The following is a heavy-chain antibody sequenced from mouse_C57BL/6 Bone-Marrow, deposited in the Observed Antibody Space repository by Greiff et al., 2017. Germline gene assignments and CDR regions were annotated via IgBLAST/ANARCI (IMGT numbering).Heavy chain of an antibody. V-gene: IGHV5-15*01. CDR1: GFTFSDYG. CDR3: ARSTMVTRYFDV. CDR2: ISNLAYSI. J-gene: IGHJ1*03. Sequence: DVMLVESGGGLVQPGGSLKLSCAASGFTFSDYGMAWVRQAPRKGPEWVAFISNLAYSIYYADTVTGRFTISRENAKNTLYLEMSSLRSEDTAMYYCARSTMVTRYFDVWGTGTTVTVSS. D-gene: IGHD2-1*01.